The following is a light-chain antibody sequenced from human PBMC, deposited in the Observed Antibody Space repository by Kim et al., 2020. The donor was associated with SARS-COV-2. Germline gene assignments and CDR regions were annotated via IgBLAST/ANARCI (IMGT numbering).Light chain of an antibody. CDR1: KLGNKY. V-gene: IGLV3-1*01. CDR2: QDN. Sequence: SYELTQPPSVSVSPGQTATITCSGDKLGNKYVCWYQQRPGQSPVLIIYQDNTRPSGIPGRFSGTNSGNTATLTISGTQAMDEADYYCQAWDSSTVVFGGGTKVTVL. J-gene: IGLJ3*02. CDR3: QAWDSSTVV.